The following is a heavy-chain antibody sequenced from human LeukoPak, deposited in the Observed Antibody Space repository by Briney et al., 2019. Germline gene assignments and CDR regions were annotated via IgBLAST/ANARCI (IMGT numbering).Heavy chain of an antibody. CDR1: GFTFSGYL. D-gene: IGHD1-26*01. CDR3: ARVRVGTTYFDY. J-gene: IGHJ4*02. Sequence: GGSLRLSCAATGFTFSGYLMHWVRQAPGEGLVWVSRINSDGRSTSYADSVKGRFTISRDNANNTLYLQMNTLRAEDTAVYYCARVRVGTTYFDYWGQGTLVTVSS. V-gene: IGHV3-74*01. CDR2: INSDGRST.